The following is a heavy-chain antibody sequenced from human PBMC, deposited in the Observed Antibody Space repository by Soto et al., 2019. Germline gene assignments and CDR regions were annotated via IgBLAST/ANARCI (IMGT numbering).Heavy chain of an antibody. D-gene: IGHD2-15*01. V-gene: IGHV2-5*08. CDR3: AHKGGRGAGMDV. Sequence: TLSLTCTVSGGSISSYYWSWIRQPPGKALEWLALIYWDDDKRYSPFLQSRVTITKDTSKNQVVLTMTNMDPVDTATYYCAHKGGRGAGMDVWGQGTTVTVS. J-gene: IGHJ6*02. CDR1: GGSISSYYW. CDR2: IYWDDDK.